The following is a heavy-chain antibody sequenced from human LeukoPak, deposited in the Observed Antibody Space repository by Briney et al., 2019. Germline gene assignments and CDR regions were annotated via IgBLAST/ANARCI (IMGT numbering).Heavy chain of an antibody. J-gene: IGHJ4*02. CDR2: IKQDGSEK. CDR3: ARDGVLLWFGELN. CDR1: GFTFSSYW. Sequence: GFLRLSCAASGFTFSSYWMSWVRQAPGKGLEWVANIKQDGSEKYYVDSVKGRFTISRDNAKNSLYLQMNSLRAEDTAVYYCARDGVLLWFGELNWGQGTLVTVSS. V-gene: IGHV3-7*01. D-gene: IGHD3-10*01.